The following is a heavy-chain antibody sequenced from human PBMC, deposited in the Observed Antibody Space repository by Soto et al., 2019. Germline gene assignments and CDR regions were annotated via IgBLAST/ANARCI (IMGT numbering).Heavy chain of an antibody. J-gene: IGHJ6*03. CDR2: IYYSGST. CDR1: GGSISSSSYC. V-gene: IGHV4-39*01. Sequence: SETLSLTCTVSGGSISSSSYCWGWIRQPPGKGLEGIGSIYYSGSTYYNPSLKSRVTISVDTSKNQFSLKLSSVTAADTAVYYCARQSNVLRYFDWLAYYMDVWGKGTTVTVSS. CDR3: ARQSNVLRYFDWLAYYMDV. D-gene: IGHD3-9*01.